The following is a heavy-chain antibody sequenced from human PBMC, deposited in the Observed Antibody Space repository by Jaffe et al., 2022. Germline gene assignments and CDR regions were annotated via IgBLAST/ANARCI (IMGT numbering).Heavy chain of an antibody. CDR1: GFTFSDYE. J-gene: IGHJ4*02. CDR2: INTIGVST. CDR3: ARVGSGSGNYYSDY. Sequence: EVQLVESGGDLVQPGGSLRLSCAASGFTFSDYEMNWVRQAPGKGLEWVSYINTIGVSTYYADSVKGRFTISRDNSKNSLYLQMNSLRAEDTALYYCARVGSGSGNYYSDYWGQGALVTVSS. D-gene: IGHD3-10*01. V-gene: IGHV3-48*03.